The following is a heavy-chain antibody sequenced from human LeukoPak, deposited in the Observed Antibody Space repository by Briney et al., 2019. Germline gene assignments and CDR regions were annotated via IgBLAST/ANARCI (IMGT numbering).Heavy chain of an antibody. Sequence: SETLSLTCTVSGGSISSYYWSWIRQPPGKGLEWIGYIYYSGSTNYNPSLKSRVTISVDTSKNQFSLKLSSVTAAGTAMYYCARADYDILTGYSNYGMDVWGQGTTVTVSS. D-gene: IGHD3-9*01. CDR2: IYYSGST. V-gene: IGHV4-59*01. J-gene: IGHJ6*02. CDR3: ARADYDILTGYSNYGMDV. CDR1: GGSISSYY.